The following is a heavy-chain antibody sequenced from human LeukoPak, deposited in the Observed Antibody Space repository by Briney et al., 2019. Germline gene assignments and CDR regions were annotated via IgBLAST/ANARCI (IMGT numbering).Heavy chain of an antibody. Sequence: SGGSLRLSCAASGFTFGSYGMHWVRQAPGKGLEWVAFIRYDGSNKYYADSVKGRFTISRDNSKNTLYLQMNSLRAEDTAVYYCANLKRDIVVVPAAMSGAFDIWGQGTMVTVSS. V-gene: IGHV3-30*02. J-gene: IGHJ3*02. CDR3: ANLKRDIVVVPAAMSGAFDI. CDR1: GFTFGSYG. D-gene: IGHD2-2*01. CDR2: IRYDGSNK.